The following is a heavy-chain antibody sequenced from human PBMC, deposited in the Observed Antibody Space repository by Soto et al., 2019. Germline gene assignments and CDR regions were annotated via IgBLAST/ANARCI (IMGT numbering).Heavy chain of an antibody. D-gene: IGHD4-17*01. J-gene: IGHJ4*02. Sequence: QVQLMQSGAEVKKPGSSVKVSCEASGGSFSTYGMNWVRLAPGQGLEWLGGIIPMFGTTNYAQKFQCRVTITADESTNTVYMELNYLRSEDTAMYYCARELDPYYGGNSLSLDYWGQGTLVTVSS. CDR1: GGSFSTYG. CDR2: IIPMFGTT. CDR3: ARELDPYYGGNSLSLDY. V-gene: IGHV1-69*13.